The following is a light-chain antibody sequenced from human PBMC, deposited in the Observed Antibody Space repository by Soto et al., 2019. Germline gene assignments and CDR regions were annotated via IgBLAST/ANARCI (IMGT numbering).Light chain of an antibody. Sequence: DIVMTQSPDSLAVSLGERATINCKSSQSVLYSSNNKNYLAWYQQKPGQPPKLLIYWASTRESGVPDRCSGSGSGTDFTLTISSLQAEAVAVYDCQQYYSTPPWTFGQGTKVEIK. CDR2: WAS. J-gene: IGKJ1*01. CDR1: QSVLYSSNNKNY. CDR3: QQYYSTPPWT. V-gene: IGKV4-1*01.